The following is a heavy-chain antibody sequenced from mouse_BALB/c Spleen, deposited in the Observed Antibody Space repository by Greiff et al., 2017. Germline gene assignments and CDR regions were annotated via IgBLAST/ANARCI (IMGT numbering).Heavy chain of an antibody. J-gene: IGHJ1*01. CDR3: ARKGRGGYYFYWYFDV. CDR1: GYTFTDYW. D-gene: IGHD2-3*01. CDR2: IDTSDSYT. V-gene: IGHV1-69*01. Sequence: QVQLQQPGAELVMPGASVKMSCKASGYTFTDYWMHWVKQRPGQGLEWIGAIDTSDSYTSYNQKFKGKATLTVDESSSTAYMQLSSLTSEDSAVYYCARKGRGGYYFYWYFDVWGAGTTVTVSS.